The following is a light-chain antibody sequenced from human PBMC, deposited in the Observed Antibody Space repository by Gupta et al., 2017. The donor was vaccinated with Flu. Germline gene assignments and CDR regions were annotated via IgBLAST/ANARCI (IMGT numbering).Light chain of an antibody. CDR1: IGSVF. V-gene: IGLV1-47*01. Sequence: IGSVFVYWYQHLPGAVPKLLIYRNNQRPSGVPDRFSGSKSGTSASLAISGLRSEDEGDYYCAAWDDNLNIFVFGTGTKVSVL. CDR3: AAWDDNLNIFV. CDR2: RNN. J-gene: IGLJ1*01.